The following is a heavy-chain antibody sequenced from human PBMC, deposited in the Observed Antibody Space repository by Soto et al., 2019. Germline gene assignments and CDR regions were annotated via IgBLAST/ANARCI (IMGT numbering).Heavy chain of an antibody. CDR2: INHDGSET. CDR3: AREGRGYCSSTSCPGI. Sequence: EVQLVESGGGLVQPGGSLRLSCAASGFTFSNYWMSGVRRAPGKGLGWVANINHDGSETNYVDSVKGRFTISIDNAKNSLDLQMNSLRAEDTAVYFCAREGRGYCSSTSCPGIWGQGTLVTVSS. D-gene: IGHD2-2*01. CDR1: GFTFSNYW. V-gene: IGHV3-7*01. J-gene: IGHJ4*02.